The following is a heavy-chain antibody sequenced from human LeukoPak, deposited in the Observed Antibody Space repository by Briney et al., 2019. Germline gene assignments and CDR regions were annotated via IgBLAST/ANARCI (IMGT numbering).Heavy chain of an antibody. D-gene: IGHD3-10*01. CDR1: GGSVSSGSYY. J-gene: IGHJ4*02. CDR2: IYYSGST. CDR3: ALASAVVRRAFDY. Sequence: SETLSLTCTVSGGSVSSGSYYWSWIRQPPGKGLEWIGYIYYSGSTNYNPSLKSRVTISVDTSKNQFSLKLSSVTAADTAVYYCALASAVVRRAFDYWGQGTLVTVSS. V-gene: IGHV4-61*01.